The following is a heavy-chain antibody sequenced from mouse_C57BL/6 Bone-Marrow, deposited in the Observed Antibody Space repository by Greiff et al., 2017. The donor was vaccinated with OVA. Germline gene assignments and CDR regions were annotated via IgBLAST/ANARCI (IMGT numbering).Heavy chain of an antibody. CDR1: GYTFTSYW. CDR2: IHPNSGST. J-gene: IGHJ3*01. D-gene: IGHD2-1*01. CDR3: SRGNYAWFAY. V-gene: IGHV1-64*01. Sequence: QVQLKQPGAELVKPGASVKLSCKASGYTFTSYWMHWVKQRPGQGLEWIGMIHPNSGSTNYNEKFKSKATLTVDKSSSTAYMQLSSLTSEDSAVYYCSRGNYAWFAYWGQGTLVTVSA.